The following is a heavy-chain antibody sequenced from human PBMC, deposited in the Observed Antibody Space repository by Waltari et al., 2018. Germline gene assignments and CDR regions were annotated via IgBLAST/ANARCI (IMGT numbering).Heavy chain of an antibody. D-gene: IGHD5-12*01. CDR1: GFSFSNYW. CDR2: IKQDGSDK. CDR3: ARWTDWYFDL. V-gene: IGHV3-7*01. Sequence: EVQLVESGVGLVQPGGSLRLPWSAPGFSFSNYWMSWVRQGPGKGLEWVANIKQDGSDKNYVDSVKGRFTISRDNPKKTVYLQMNSLRAEDTAVYYCARWTDWYFDLWGRGTLVTVSS. J-gene: IGHJ2*01.